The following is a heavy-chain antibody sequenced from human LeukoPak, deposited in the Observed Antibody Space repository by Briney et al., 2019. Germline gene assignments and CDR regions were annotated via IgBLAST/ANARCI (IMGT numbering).Heavy chain of an antibody. D-gene: IGHD1-26*01. CDR3: ARDSSGSLDY. CDR2: ISWNGYST. J-gene: IGHJ4*02. Sequence: RGSLRLSCAASGFSFRGYTMHWVRQAPGKGLEWVSLISWNGYSTSYGASVEGRFTISRDNNKGALNLQMSSLRTEDTAFYYCARDSSGSLDYWGQGTLVTVSS. CDR1: GFSFRGYT. V-gene: IGHV3-43*01.